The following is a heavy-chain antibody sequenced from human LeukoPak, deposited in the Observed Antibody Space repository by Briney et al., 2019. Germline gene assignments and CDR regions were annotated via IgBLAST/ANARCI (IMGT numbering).Heavy chain of an antibody. J-gene: IGHJ4*02. V-gene: IGHV3-7*05. CDR2: IKYDGSEK. Sequence: PGGSLRLSCAASGLTFSSYWMTWVRQAPGKGLEWVASIKYDGSEKNYVDSVKGRFTISRDNAKNSLYLQMNSLRDEDTAVYYCARGGARNFDYWGQGTLVIVSS. CDR3: ARGGARNFDY. D-gene: IGHD3-10*01. CDR1: GLTFSSYW.